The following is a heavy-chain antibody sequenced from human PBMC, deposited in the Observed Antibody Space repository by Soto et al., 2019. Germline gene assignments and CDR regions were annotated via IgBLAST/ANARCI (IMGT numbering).Heavy chain of an antibody. J-gene: IGHJ6*01. V-gene: IGHV6-1*01. CDR3: AKDLFKVFGVVTRRSFYSYGMDV. CDR2: TYYRSKWYN. D-gene: IGHD3-3*01. CDR1: VSSVSSKSAA. Sequence: SQTLSLTCAISVSSVSSKSAAWNWIIQSPSRGLEWLGRTYYRSKWYNDYAVSVKSRITINPDTSKNQFSLHLNSVTPEDTAVYYCAKDLFKVFGVVTRRSFYSYGMDVWGQGTTVSVTS.